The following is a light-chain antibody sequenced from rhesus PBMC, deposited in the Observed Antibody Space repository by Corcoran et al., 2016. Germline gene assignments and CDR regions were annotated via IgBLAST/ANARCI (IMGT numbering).Light chain of an antibody. CDR1: RAITND. CDR3: QQYYGTPFT. Sequence: DIQMTQSPSSLSAPLGDRVTITCRASRAITNDLAWYQQKPGESPKLLIYEESNFKGGIPPRFSGSGSGTDFTLTIGSLQSEDFATYYFQQYYGTPFTFGPGTKLDI. V-gene: IGKV1-25*01. CDR2: EES. J-gene: IGKJ3*01.